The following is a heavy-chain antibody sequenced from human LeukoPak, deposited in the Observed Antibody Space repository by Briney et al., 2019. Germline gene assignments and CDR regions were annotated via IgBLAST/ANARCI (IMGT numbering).Heavy chain of an antibody. V-gene: IGHV3-48*01. Sequence: GGALRLSCAASGFTFSSYSMNWVRQAPGKGREWVSYISSSSSTIYYADSVKGRFTISRDNAKNSLYLQMNSLRAEDTAVYYCARDLPLTARDADAFDIWGQGTMVTVSS. CDR1: GFTFSSYS. CDR2: ISSSSSTI. CDR3: ARDLPLTARDADAFDI. J-gene: IGHJ3*02.